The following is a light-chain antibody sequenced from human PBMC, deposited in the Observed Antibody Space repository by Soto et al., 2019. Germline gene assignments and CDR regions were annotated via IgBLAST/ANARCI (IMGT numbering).Light chain of an antibody. V-gene: IGLV2-8*01. CDR3: SSYAGSNNYV. J-gene: IGLJ1*01. Sequence: QSALSQPPSASGSPGQSVTISCTGTSSDVGGYNYVSWYQQHPGKAPKLIIYEVNKRPSGVPDRFSGSGSGNTASLTVSGLQAEDEADYFCSSYAGSNNYVFGTGTKLTVL. CDR1: SSDVGGYNY. CDR2: EVN.